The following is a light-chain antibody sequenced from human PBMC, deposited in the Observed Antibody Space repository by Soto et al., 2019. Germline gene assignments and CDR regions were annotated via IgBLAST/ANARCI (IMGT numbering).Light chain of an antibody. V-gene: IGLV2-14*01. Sequence: QSVLTQPASVSGSPGQSITISCTGTSSDVGGYNYVSWYQQHPGKAPRVMIYEVSNRPSGVSNRFSGSKSGSTASLTISGLQADDEADYYCSSYTNSNTLVFGTGTKVTVL. CDR2: EVS. J-gene: IGLJ1*01. CDR3: SSYTNSNTLV. CDR1: SSDVGGYNY.